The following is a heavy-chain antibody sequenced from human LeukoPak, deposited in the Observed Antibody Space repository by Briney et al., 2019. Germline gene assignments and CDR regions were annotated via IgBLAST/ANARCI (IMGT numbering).Heavy chain of an antibody. V-gene: IGHV3-9*01. CDR2: ISWNSGSI. J-gene: IGHJ4*02. CDR1: GFTFDEYG. CDR3: AKDLVQAAMEGFDS. Sequence: GRSLRLSCAAAGFTFDEYGMHWVRQAPGKGLEWVSGISWNSGSIGYADSVKGRFIISRDNAKNSLYLQMNSLRAEDTALYYCAKDLVQAAMEGFDSWGQGTLVTVSS. D-gene: IGHD2-2*01.